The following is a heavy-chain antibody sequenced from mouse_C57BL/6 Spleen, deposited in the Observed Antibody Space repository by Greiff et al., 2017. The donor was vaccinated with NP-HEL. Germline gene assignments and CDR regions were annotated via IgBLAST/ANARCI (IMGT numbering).Heavy chain of an antibody. Sequence: VQLKQSGPELVKPGDSVKISCKASGYSFTGYFMNWVMQSHGKSLEWIGRINPYNGDTFYNQKFKGKATLTVDKSSSTAHMELRSLTSEDSAVYYCALLYYYGSSYVYAMDYWGQGTSVTVSS. D-gene: IGHD1-1*01. CDR1: GYSFTGYF. CDR2: INPYNGDT. V-gene: IGHV1-20*01. J-gene: IGHJ4*01. CDR3: ALLYYYGSSYVYAMDY.